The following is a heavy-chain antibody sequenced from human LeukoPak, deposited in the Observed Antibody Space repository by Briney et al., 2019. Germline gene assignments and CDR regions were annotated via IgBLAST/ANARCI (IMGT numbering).Heavy chain of an antibody. CDR3: ARAGVDVLLWFGESPAFYYYYGMDV. CDR2: INHSGST. D-gene: IGHD3-10*01. J-gene: IGHJ6*02. CDR1: GGSFSGYY. V-gene: IGHV4-34*01. Sequence: SGTLSLTCAVYGGSFSGYYWSWIRQPPGKGLEWIGEINHSGSTNYNPSPKSRVTISVDTSKNQFSLKLSSVTAADTAVYYCARAGVDVLLWFGESPAFYYYYGMDVWGQGTTVTVSS.